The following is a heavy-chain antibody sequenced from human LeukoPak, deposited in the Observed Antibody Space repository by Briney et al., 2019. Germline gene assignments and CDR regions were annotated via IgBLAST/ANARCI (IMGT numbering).Heavy chain of an antibody. V-gene: IGHV1-69*04. CDR2: IIPILGIA. CDR3: ARDPPIHDYGGNSGFFDY. Sequence: ASVTVSCMASGGTFSIYAISWVRQAPGQGREWMGRIIPILGIANYAQKFQGRVTINADKSTSTAYMELSSLISEDTAVYYCARDPPIHDYGGNSGFFDYWGQGTLVTVSS. J-gene: IGHJ4*02. D-gene: IGHD4-23*01. CDR1: GGTFSIYA.